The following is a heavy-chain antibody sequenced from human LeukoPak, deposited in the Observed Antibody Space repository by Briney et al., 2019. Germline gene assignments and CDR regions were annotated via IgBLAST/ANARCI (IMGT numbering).Heavy chain of an antibody. D-gene: IGHD1-26*01. V-gene: IGHV3-11*04. CDR3: ARDRGSYAFDY. Sequence: PGGSLRLSCAASGFTFTDYYMSWIRQAPGKGLEWISYISSSGSTKYHADSVKGRFTISRDNAKNSLYLQMNSLRAEDTAVYYCARDRGSYAFDYCGQGTLVTVSS. CDR1: GFTFTDYY. J-gene: IGHJ4*02. CDR2: ISSSGSTK.